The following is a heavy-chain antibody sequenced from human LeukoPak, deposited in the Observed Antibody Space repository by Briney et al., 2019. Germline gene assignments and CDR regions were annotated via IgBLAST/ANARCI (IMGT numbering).Heavy chain of an antibody. J-gene: IGHJ4*02. CDR2: IGTAGDI. CDR3: ARVAKERVGGVYYFDC. Sequence: PGGSLRLSCAASGFTFSDYDMHWVRQATGKGLEWVSAIGTAGDIYYTGSVKGRFTISRENAKNSLYLQMNSLRAGDTAVYYCARVAKERVGGVYYFDCWGQGTLVTVSS. D-gene: IGHD1-1*01. CDR1: GFTFSDYD. V-gene: IGHV3-13*01.